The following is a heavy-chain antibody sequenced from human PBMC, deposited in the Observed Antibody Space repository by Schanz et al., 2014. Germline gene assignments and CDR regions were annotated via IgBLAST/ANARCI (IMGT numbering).Heavy chain of an antibody. V-gene: IGHV4-59*01. Sequence: QVQLQESGPGLLKPSETLSLTCTVSGGSIRSYFWSWIRQPPGKGLEWIGYIYYSGSSDYNPSLKSRVTISVDTSKSQFSLKLSSVTAADTAVYYCARGGSVATIAPYTWFDPWGQGTLVTVSS. CDR3: ARGGSVATIAPYTWFDP. D-gene: IGHD5-12*01. J-gene: IGHJ5*02. CDR1: GGSIRSYF. CDR2: IYYSGSS.